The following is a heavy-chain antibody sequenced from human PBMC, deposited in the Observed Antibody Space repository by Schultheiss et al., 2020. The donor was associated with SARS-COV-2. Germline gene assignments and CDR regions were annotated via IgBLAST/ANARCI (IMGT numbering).Heavy chain of an antibody. D-gene: IGHD3-22*01. Sequence: GGSLRLSCSASGFTFSSYAMHWVRQAPGKGLEYVSAISSNGGSTYYADSVKGRFTISRDNSKNTLYLQMSSLRAEDTAVYYCAKDQSTAGYYYDSSGYWGQGTLVTVSS. J-gene: IGHJ4*02. CDR3: AKDQSTAGYYYDSSGY. CDR2: ISSNGGST. V-gene: IGHV3-64D*06. CDR1: GFTFSSYA.